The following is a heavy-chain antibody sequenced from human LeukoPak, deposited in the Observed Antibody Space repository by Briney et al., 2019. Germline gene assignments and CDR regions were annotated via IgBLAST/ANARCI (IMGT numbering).Heavy chain of an antibody. V-gene: IGHV4-4*07. CDR3: ARVRSDSRPWNPDYYYYYYMDV. CDR2: IYNSGST. Sequence: SETLSLTCTVSGGSISSYYWSWIRQPAGKGLEWIGRIYNSGSTNYNPSLKSRVTMSVDASKNQFSLKLSSVTAADTAVYYCARVRSDSRPWNPDYYYYYYMDVWGKGTTVTVSS. J-gene: IGHJ6*03. CDR1: GGSISSYY. D-gene: IGHD1-1*01.